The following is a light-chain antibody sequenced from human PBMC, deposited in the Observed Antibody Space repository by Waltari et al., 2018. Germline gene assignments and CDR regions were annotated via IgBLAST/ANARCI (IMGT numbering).Light chain of an antibody. CDR1: SSTVGSNY. CDR3: AAWDDSLNGRSV. CDR2: SNN. V-gene: IGLV1-44*01. Sequence: QSVLTQPPSASGTPGQRVTISCSGSSSTVGSNYVNWYQQLPGTAPKLLIYSNNQRPSGVPDRFSGSKSGTSASLDISGLQAEDEADYYCAAWDDSLNGRSVFGSGTKVTVL. J-gene: IGLJ1*01.